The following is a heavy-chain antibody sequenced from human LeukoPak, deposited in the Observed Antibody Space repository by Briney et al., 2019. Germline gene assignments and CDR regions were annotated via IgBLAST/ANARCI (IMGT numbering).Heavy chain of an antibody. CDR3: ARGQGTVTTH. V-gene: IGHV4-39*07. CDR2: INHSGSA. D-gene: IGHD4-17*01. Sequence: SETLSLTCTVSGGSISSSSYYWGWIRQPPGKGLEWIGEINHSGSANYNPSLKSRVTISLDTSKKQFSLKLSSVTAADTAVYYCARGQGTVTTHWGQGTLVTVSS. CDR1: GGSISSSSYY. J-gene: IGHJ4*02.